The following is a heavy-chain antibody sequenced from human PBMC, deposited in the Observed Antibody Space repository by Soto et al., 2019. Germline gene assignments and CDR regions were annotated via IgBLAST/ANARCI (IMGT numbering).Heavy chain of an antibody. CDR2: IIPILGIA. CDR3: ARGIMTYSYGSGRSDDAFDI. J-gene: IGHJ3*02. D-gene: IGHD3-10*01. V-gene: IGHV1-69*02. Sequence: QVQLVQSGAEVKKPGSSVKVSCKASGGTFSSYTISWVRQAPGQGLEWMGRIIPILGIANYAQKFQGRVTITADKSTSTAYMELSSLRSEDTAVYYCARGIMTYSYGSGRSDDAFDIWGQGTMVTVSS. CDR1: GGTFSSYT.